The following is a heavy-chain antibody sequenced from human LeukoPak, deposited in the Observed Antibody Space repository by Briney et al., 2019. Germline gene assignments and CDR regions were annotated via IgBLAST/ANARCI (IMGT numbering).Heavy chain of an antibody. J-gene: IGHJ4*02. CDR1: GGSISSGDYY. CDR2: IYYSGST. Sequence: SQTLSLTCTVSGGSISSGDYYWSWIRQPPGKGLEWIGYIYYSGSTYYNPSLKSRVTISVDTSKNQFSLKLSSVTAADTAVYYCASSIFGVVNFDYWGQGTLITVSS. V-gene: IGHV4-30-4*08. CDR3: ASSIFGVVNFDY. D-gene: IGHD3-3*01.